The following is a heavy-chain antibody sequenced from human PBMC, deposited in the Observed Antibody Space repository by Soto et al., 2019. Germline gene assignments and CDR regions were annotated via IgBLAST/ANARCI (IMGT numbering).Heavy chain of an antibody. CDR3: AKGTPADP. CDR2: ISWNSGSI. J-gene: IGHJ5*02. V-gene: IGHV3-9*01. Sequence: EVQLVESGGGLVQPGRSLRLSCAASGFTFDDYAMHWVRQAPGKGLEWVSGISWNSGSIGYADSVKGRFTISRDNAKNSLYLHMNSLRAEDTALYYCAKGTPADPWGQGTLVTVSS. CDR1: GFTFDDYA.